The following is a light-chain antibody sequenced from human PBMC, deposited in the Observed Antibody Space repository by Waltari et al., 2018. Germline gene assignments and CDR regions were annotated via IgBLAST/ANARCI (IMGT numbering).Light chain of an antibody. CDR1: HSLLYYSNNKNY. J-gene: IGKJ2*01. V-gene: IGKV4-1*01. CDR2: WAS. CDR3: HQYFAPPYT. Sequence: DIVMTQSPDSLTVSLGERATIHCKSSHSLLYYSNNKNYISWYQQKPGQAPKLLIYWASTRDSGVPDRFSGSGSETDFTLTISSLQAEDVAVYHCHQYFAPPYTFGRGTKLEIK.